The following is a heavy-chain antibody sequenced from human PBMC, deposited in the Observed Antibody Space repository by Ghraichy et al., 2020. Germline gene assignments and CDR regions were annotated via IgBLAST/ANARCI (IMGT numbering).Heavy chain of an antibody. Sequence: GESLRLSCAASGFTFSSYWMHWVRQAPGKGLVWVSRINSDGSSTSYADSVKGRFTISRDNAKNTLYLQMNSLRAEDTAVYYCARDTPSYGDTYYFDYWGQGTLVTVSS. D-gene: IGHD4-17*01. V-gene: IGHV3-74*01. J-gene: IGHJ4*02. CDR2: INSDGSST. CDR1: GFTFSSYW. CDR3: ARDTPSYGDTYYFDY.